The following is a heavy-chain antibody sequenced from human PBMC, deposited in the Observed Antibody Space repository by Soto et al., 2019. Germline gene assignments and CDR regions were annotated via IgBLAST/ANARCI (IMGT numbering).Heavy chain of an antibody. CDR3: AKIDGYFDY. CDR2: ITGNGDTT. D-gene: IGHD3-22*01. J-gene: IGHJ4*02. Sequence: EVQVLQSEVGLVPPGGSLRLSCAGSGFTFINTGMSWVRQAPGQGLEWVSAITGNGDTTYYADSVKGRFTISRDNSKRTLYLQMNSLRADDTAVYYCAKIDGYFDYWGQGTLVTVSS. V-gene: IGHV3-23*01. CDR1: GFTFINTG.